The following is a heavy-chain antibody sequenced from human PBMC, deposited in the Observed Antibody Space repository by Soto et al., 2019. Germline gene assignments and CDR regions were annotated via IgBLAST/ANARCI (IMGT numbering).Heavy chain of an antibody. CDR1: GGTFSSYA. J-gene: IGHJ6*02. CDR2: MNPNSGNT. V-gene: IGHV1-8*02. D-gene: IGHD3-3*01. Sequence: ASVKVSCKASGGTFSSYAISWVRQATGQGLEWMGWMNPNSGNTGYAQKFQGRVTMTRNTSISTAYMELSSLRSEDTAVYYCARLYDFWSGKPSYGMDVWGQGTTVT. CDR3: ARLYDFWSGKPSYGMDV.